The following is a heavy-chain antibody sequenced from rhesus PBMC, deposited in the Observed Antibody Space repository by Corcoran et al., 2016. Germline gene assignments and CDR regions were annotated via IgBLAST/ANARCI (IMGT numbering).Heavy chain of an antibody. D-gene: IGHD2-33*01. CDR2: INSGGSRA. V-gene: IGHV3S25*01. Sequence: EVQLVESGGGLAKPGGSLRLSCAASGFTFSRYWMNWVRQAPGKGLAWVSAINSGGSRAYYADSVKGRFTISRDNSKNTLSLQMNSLRAEDTAVYYCAKSEGDSWGQGVLVTVSS. CDR1: GFTFSRYW. CDR3: AKSEGDS. J-gene: IGHJ4*01.